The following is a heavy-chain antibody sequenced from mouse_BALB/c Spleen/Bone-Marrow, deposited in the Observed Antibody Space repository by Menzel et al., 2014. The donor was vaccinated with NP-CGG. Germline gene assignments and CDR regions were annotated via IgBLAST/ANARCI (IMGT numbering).Heavy chain of an antibody. CDR1: GISITTGNYR. D-gene: IGHD2-2*01. J-gene: IGHJ2*01. CDR3: ARGYDYFDY. CDR2: IYYSGTI. V-gene: IGHV3-5*02. Sequence: EVQLQQSGPGLVKPSQTVSLTCTVTGISITTGNYRWSWIRQFPGNKLEWIGXIYYSGTITYNPSLTSRTTITRDTSKNQFFLEMNSLTAEDTATYYCARGYDYFDYWGQGTTLTVSS.